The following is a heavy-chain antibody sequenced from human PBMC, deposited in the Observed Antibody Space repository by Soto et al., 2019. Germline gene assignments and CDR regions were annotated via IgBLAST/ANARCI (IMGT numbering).Heavy chain of an antibody. CDR2: ISGSGDVT. Sequence: EVQLLESGGGLVQPGGSLRLSCAASGFTFNSYAMTWVRQAPGKGLEWVSSISGSGDVTFYAASVEGRFTISRDNSKITFFLQLNSLRAEDTGVYYCASDLSGRADVWGQGTTVTVSS. CDR3: ASDLSGRADV. J-gene: IGHJ6*02. D-gene: IGHD2-21*01. CDR1: GFTFNSYA. V-gene: IGHV3-23*01.